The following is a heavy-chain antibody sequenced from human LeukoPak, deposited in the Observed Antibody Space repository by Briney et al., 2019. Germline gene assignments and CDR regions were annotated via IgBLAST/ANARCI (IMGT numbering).Heavy chain of an antibody. J-gene: IGHJ4*02. D-gene: IGHD4-17*01. CDR2: IHSDGGIT. Sequence: GGSLRLSCAASGFTFSSYWMHWVRQAPGKGLVWVSRIHSDGGITSYADSVKGRFTVSRDNAKNTLYLQMNSLRADDTAVYYCARDRTTVTVFDYWGQGTLVTVSS. CDR1: GFTFSSYW. V-gene: IGHV3-74*01. CDR3: ARDRTTVTVFDY.